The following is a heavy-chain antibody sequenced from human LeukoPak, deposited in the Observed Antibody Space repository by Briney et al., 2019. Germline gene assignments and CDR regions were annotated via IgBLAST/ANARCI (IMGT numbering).Heavy chain of an antibody. CDR1: GYSFTSYW. D-gene: IGHD3-16*01. Sequence: PGESLKISCKGSGYSFTSYWIGWVRQTPGRGLEWVGVIYPADSDTKYSPSFQGQVTISADKSISTAYLQWSSLKASDTAMYYCASGGWSSHSSFDYWGQGTLVTVSS. V-gene: IGHV5-51*01. J-gene: IGHJ4*02. CDR2: IYPADSDT. CDR3: ASGGWSSHSSFDY.